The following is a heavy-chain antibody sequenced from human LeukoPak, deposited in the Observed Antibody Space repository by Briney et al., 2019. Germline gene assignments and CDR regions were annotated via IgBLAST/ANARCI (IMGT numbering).Heavy chain of an antibody. CDR3: ARDGAYYDILTGYRGVNYGMDV. D-gene: IGHD3-9*01. V-gene: IGHV3-33*01. CDR2: IWYDGSNK. Sequence: GRSLRLSCAASGFTFSSYAMHWVRQAPGKGLDWVAVIWYDGSNKYYGDSVKGRFTISRDNSKNTLYLQMNGLRAEDTAVYYCARDGAYYDILTGYRGVNYGMDVWGQGTTVTVSS. J-gene: IGHJ6*02. CDR1: GFTFSSYA.